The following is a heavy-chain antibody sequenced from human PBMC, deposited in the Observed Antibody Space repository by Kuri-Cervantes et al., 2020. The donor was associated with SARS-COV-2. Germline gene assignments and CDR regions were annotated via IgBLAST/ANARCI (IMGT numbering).Heavy chain of an antibody. D-gene: IGHD6-19*01. Sequence: ASVKVSCKASGYTFTGYYMHWVRQAPGQGLEWMGWINPNSGGTNYAQKFQGRVTMTRDTSISTAYMELSRLRSDDTAVYYCARGGEQWLVLGNWFDPGGQGTLVTVSS. V-gene: IGHV1-2*02. CDR3: ARGGEQWLVLGNWFDP. J-gene: IGHJ5*02. CDR2: INPNSGGT. CDR1: GYTFTGYY.